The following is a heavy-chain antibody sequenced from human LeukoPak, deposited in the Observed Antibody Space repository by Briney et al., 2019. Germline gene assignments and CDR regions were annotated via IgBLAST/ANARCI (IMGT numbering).Heavy chain of an antibody. D-gene: IGHD3-22*01. V-gene: IGHV1-69*04. CDR2: IIPILGIA. CDR1: GGTFSSYA. J-gene: IGHJ4*02. Sequence: GSSVKVSCKASGGTFSSYAISWVRQAPGQGLEWMGRIIPILGIASYAQKFQGRVTITADKSTSTAYMELSSLRSEDTAVYYCTIGNYYDSSGPPLYWGQGTLVTVSS. CDR3: TIGNYYDSSGPPLY.